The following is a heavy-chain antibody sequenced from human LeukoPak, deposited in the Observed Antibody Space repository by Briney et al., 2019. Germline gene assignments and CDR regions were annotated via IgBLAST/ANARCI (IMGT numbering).Heavy chain of an antibody. Sequence: PSETLSLTCTVSGGSISSRGFFWGWIRQPPGKGPEWIGSVYYSGSTYYNSSLKSRVTISVDTSKNHFSLKLSSVTAADTAVYYCARFSCSDTICPTLPYNHFDPWGQGILVIVSS. CDR2: VYYSGST. D-gene: IGHD2-15*01. CDR1: GGSISSRGFF. CDR3: ARFSCSDTICPTLPYNHFDP. V-gene: IGHV4-39*01. J-gene: IGHJ5*02.